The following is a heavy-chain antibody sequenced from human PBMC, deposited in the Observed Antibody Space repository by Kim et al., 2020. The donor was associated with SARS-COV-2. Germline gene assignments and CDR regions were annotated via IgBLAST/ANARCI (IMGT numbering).Heavy chain of an antibody. V-gene: IGHV1-69*13. CDR3: AREGWEKLLLYYGMDV. D-gene: IGHD1-26*01. Sequence: SVKVSCKASGGTFSSYAISWVRQAPGQGLEWMGGIIPIFGTANYAQKFQGRVTITADESTSTAYMELSSLRSEDTAVYYCAREGWEKLLLYYGMDVWGQGTTVTVSS. CDR1: GGTFSSYA. CDR2: IIPIFGTA. J-gene: IGHJ6*02.